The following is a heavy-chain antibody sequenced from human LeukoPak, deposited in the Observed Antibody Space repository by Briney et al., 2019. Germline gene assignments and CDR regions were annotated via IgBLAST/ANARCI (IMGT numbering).Heavy chain of an antibody. CDR3: ARDSDGMDV. J-gene: IGHJ6*02. CDR2: IYYSGST. Sequence: PSETLSLTCTVSGGSISSYYWSWIRQPPGKGLEWIGYIYYSGSTNYNPSPKSRVTISVDTSKNQFSLKLSSVTAADTAMYYCARDSDGMDVWGQGTTVTVSS. CDR1: GGSISSYY. V-gene: IGHV4-59*01.